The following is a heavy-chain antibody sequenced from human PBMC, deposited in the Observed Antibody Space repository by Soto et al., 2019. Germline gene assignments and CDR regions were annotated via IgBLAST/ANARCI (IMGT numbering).Heavy chain of an antibody. D-gene: IGHD2-21*02. CDR1: GGTFSSYA. CDR2: IIPIFGTA. Sequence: QVQLVQSGAEVKKPGSSVKVSCKASGGTFSSYAISWVRQAPGQGLEWMGGIIPIFGTANYAQKFQGRVTITADESTSTAYMELSSLGSEDTAVYYCAGGEYCGGDCYSSPADAFDIWGQGTMVTVSS. V-gene: IGHV1-69*12. J-gene: IGHJ3*02. CDR3: AGGEYCGGDCYSSPADAFDI.